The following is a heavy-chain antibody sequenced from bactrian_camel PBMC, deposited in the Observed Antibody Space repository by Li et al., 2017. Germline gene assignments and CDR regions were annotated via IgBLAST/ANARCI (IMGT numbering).Heavy chain of an antibody. CDR3: AADGSLTYGLNWYFPN. J-gene: IGHJ4*01. D-gene: IGHD6*01. CDR1: GTYSTSVLC. CDR2: FERAGTK. Sequence: HVQLVESGGGSVQAGGSLRLSCAASGTYSTSVLCMAWFRQVPGKEREKVAHFERAGTKQYADSVKGRFTISRDNAKNTLYLQMNSLKTEDTAVYYCAADGSLTYGLNWYFPNWGQGTQVTVS. V-gene: IGHV3S53*01.